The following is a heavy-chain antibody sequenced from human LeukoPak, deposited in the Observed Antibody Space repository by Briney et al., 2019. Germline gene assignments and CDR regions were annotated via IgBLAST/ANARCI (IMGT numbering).Heavy chain of an antibody. J-gene: IGHJ6*03. CDR1: GFAIVDHF. D-gene: IGHD1-26*01. CDR2: INGVGAT. Sequence: GGSLRLSCAASGFAIVDHFMHWVRQTPGKGLVWVSTINGVGATFYADSVKGRFSISRDRSKNTFHLQMNSLRAEDTAVYSCARRGVQGYMDVWGKGTTVAVSS. CDR3: ARRGVQGYMDV. V-gene: IGHV3-23*01.